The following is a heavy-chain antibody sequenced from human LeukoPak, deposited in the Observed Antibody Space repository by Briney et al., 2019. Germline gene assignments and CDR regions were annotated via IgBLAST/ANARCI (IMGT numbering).Heavy chain of an antibody. D-gene: IGHD6-19*01. J-gene: IGHJ4*02. V-gene: IGHV5-51*01. CDR3: ARGGSSGWHFYFDY. Sequence: GESLKISCKGSGYSFTSYWIGWVRQMPGKGLEWMGIIYPGDSDTRYSPSFQGQVTISADRSITTAFLQWNSLKASDTARYYCARGGSSGWHFYFDYWGQGTLVTASS. CDR1: GYSFTSYW. CDR2: IYPGDSDT.